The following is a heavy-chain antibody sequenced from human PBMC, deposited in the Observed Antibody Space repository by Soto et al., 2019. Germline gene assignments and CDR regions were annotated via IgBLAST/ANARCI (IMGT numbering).Heavy chain of an antibody. CDR3: AKDQRGFSSTARMDY. CDR2: ISGSGSST. CDR1: GFTFSSYA. D-gene: IGHD6-13*01. Sequence: EVQLLESGGGLVQPGGSLRLSCAASGFTFSSYAMSWVRQAPGKGLEWVSSISGSGSSTFYADSVKGRFTISRDKSTSTLYLLMNSLRAEDTAIYYCAKDQRGFSSTARMDYWGQGTLVTVST. J-gene: IGHJ4*02. V-gene: IGHV3-23*01.